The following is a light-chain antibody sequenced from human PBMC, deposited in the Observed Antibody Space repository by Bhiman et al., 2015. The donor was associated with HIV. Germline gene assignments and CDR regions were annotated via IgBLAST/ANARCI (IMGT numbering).Light chain of an antibody. CDR2: EVS. Sequence: QSALTQPPSASGSPGQSVTISCTGTSSDVGYYNYVSWYQQHPGKAPKLMIYEVSKRPSGVPDRFSGSKSGNTASLTVSGLQAEDEADYYCAAWDDSLNGLVVFGGGTKLTVL. CDR3: AAWDDSLNGLVV. J-gene: IGLJ2*01. V-gene: IGLV2-8*01. CDR1: SSDVGYYNY.